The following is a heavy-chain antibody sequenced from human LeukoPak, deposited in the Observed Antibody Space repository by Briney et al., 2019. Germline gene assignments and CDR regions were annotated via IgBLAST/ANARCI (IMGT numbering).Heavy chain of an antibody. CDR2: ISTSSSYI. V-gene: IGHV3-21*01. Sequence: GGSLRLSCAASEFTFSSYSLNWVRQAPGEGLEWVSSISTSSSYIYYADSVKGRFTISRDNSKNTLYLQMNSLRAEDTAVYFCVKDLSGYWTFDYWGQGTLVTVSS. CDR3: VKDLSGYWTFDY. CDR1: EFTFSSYS. D-gene: IGHD1-1*01. J-gene: IGHJ4*02.